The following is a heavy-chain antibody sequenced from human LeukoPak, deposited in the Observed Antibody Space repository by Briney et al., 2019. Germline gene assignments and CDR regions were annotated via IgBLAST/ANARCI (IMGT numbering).Heavy chain of an antibody. CDR1: GFTFSSYA. J-gene: IGHJ3*02. CDR2: ISSNGHST. D-gene: IGHD3-22*01. Sequence: PGGSLRLSCAASGFTFSSYAMHWVRQAPGKGLEYVSSISSNGHSTYYANSVKGRFTISRDNSKNTLYLQMGSLRAEEMAVYYCSRARSPSYDPHPFDIRGQGTMVTVSS. V-gene: IGHV3-64*01. CDR3: SRARSPSYDPHPFDI.